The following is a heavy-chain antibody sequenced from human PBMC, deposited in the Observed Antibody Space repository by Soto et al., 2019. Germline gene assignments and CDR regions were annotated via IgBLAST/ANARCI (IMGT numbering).Heavy chain of an antibody. D-gene: IGHD2-15*01. V-gene: IGHV3-48*01. J-gene: IGHJ5*02. CDR3: AMVARNNWFDP. CDR2: ISTSGRTV. Sequence: GGSLRLCCAASGFTFNSYSMNWVRQAPGKGLEWVSYISTSGRTVYYADSVKGRFTITRDNAKDSLYLQMNSLRVEDTAVYYCAMVARNNWFDPWGQGT. CDR1: GFTFNSYS.